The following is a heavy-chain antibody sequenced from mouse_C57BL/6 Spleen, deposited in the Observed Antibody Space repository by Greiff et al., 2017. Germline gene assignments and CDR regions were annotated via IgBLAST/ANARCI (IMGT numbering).Heavy chain of an antibody. CDR2: IDPSDSET. J-gene: IGHJ2*01. CDR3: ARPYGSSSYFDY. Sequence: VQLQQSGAELVRPGSSVKLSCKASGYTFTSYWMHWVKQRPIQGLEWIGNIDPSDSETHYNQKFKDKATLTVDKSSSTAYMQLSSLTSEDSAVYYCARPYGSSSYFDYWGQGTTLTVSS. V-gene: IGHV1-52*01. D-gene: IGHD1-1*01. CDR1: GYTFTSYW.